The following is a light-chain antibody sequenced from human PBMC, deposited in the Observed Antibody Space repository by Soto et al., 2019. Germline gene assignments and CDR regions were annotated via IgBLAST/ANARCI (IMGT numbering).Light chain of an antibody. V-gene: IGKV1-33*01. Sequence: DIQMTQSPSSLSASVGDRVTITCQASQDITNYLNWYQQRPGKAPILLIYDASDLETGVPSRFRGSGSGTDFTLTISSLQPEDIATYYCQQYKNIPITFGQGTRLEIK. CDR1: QDITNY. CDR3: QQYKNIPIT. CDR2: DAS. J-gene: IGKJ5*01.